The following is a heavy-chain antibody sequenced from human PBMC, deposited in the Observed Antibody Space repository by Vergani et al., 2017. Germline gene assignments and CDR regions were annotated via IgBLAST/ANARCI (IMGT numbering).Heavy chain of an antibody. CDR3: ARDTVRYCSSTSCYTGAFDI. CDR1: GFTFSHYS. CDR2: ISSSSSYI. Sequence: EVQLVESGGGLVKPGGSLRLSCVASGFTFSHYSMNWVRQAPGKGLEWVSSISSSSSYIYYADSVKGRFTISRDNAKNSLYLQMNSLRAEDTAVYYCARDTVRYCSSTSCYTGAFDIWGQGTMVTVSS. D-gene: IGHD2-2*02. J-gene: IGHJ3*02. V-gene: IGHV3-21*02.